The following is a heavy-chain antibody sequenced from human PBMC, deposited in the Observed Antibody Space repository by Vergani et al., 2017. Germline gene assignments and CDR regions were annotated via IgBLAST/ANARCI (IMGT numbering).Heavy chain of an antibody. CDR1: GGTFSSYA. CDR3: ARERSDYGGNSGHFDY. Sequence: QVQLVQSGAEVKKPGSSVKVSCKASGGTFSSYAISWVRQAPGQGLEWMGGIIPIFGTANYAQKFQGRVTITADESTSTAYMELSSLRSEDTAVYYCARERSDYGGNSGHFDYWGQGTTVTVSS. D-gene: IGHD4-23*01. J-gene: IGHJ4*03. V-gene: IGHV1-69*12. CDR2: IIPIFGTA.